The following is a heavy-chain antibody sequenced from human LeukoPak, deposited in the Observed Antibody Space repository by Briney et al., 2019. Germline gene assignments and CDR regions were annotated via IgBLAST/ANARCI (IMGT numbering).Heavy chain of an antibody. CDR3: ARDHGYSGYDYYFDY. Sequence: PGGSLRLSCAASGFTFSTYVMHWVRQAPGKGLEWVAVIWYDGSNQNYADSVKGRFTISRVNSKNTLYLQMNSLRAEDTAAYYCARDHGYSGYDYYFDYWGQGTLVTVSS. CDR1: GFTFSTYV. V-gene: IGHV3-33*01. D-gene: IGHD5-12*01. CDR2: IWYDGSNQ. J-gene: IGHJ4*02.